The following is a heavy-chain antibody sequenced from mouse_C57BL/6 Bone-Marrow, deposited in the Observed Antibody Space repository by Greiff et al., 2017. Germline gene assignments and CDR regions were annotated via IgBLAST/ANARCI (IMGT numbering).Heavy chain of an antibody. J-gene: IGHJ1*03. D-gene: IGHD1-1*01. CDR2: ISSGGSYT. V-gene: IGHV5-6*02. Sequence: EVMLVESGGDLVKPGGSLKLSCAASGFTFSSYGMSWVRQTPDKRLEWVATISSGGSYTYYPDSVKGRFTISRDNAKNTLYLQMSSLKSEDTAMYYCARDYGSRNWYFDVWGTGTTVTVSS. CDR3: ARDYGSRNWYFDV. CDR1: GFTFSSYG.